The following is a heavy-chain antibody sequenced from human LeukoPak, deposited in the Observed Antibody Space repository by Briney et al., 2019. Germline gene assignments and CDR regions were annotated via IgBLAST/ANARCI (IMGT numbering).Heavy chain of an antibody. CDR1: GDSIRSSY. J-gene: IGHJ4*02. D-gene: IGHD4-11*01. V-gene: IGHV4-59*08. CDR2: IHHSGYT. Sequence: SETLSLTCTVSGDSIRSSYWNWIRQPPGKGLEWIGYIHHSGYTKYNPSLKSRLTISVDTSRNQFSLELSSVTAADTAVYYCARHANAYSSSYFDYWGQGSLVTVSS. CDR3: ARHANAYSSSYFDY.